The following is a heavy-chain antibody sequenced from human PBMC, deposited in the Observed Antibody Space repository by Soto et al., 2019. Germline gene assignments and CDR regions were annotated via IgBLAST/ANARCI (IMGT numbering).Heavy chain of an antibody. V-gene: IGHV4-39*01. CDR2: VFYSGST. CDR1: GGSISSSSYY. J-gene: IGHJ4*02. D-gene: IGHD5-18*01. Sequence: QLQLQESVPGLVKPSETLSLTCTVSGGSISSSSYYWGWIRQPPGKGLEWIGNVFYSGSTYYKSSLKIRVTISVDSSKNQFSLKLSSVTAADTAVYYCARLTHRSGYSYGYDFWGQGTLVTVSS. CDR3: ARLTHRSGYSYGYDF.